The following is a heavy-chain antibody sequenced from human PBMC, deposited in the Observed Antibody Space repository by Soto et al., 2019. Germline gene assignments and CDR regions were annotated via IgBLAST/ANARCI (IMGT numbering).Heavy chain of an antibody. CDR1: AFTVNSNY. Sequence: CGSLRLPCAASAFTVNSNYISRVRQDKGHGLGWVSAIYSGGSTYYSDSVKGGFTISRDNSKTTLYLLRNSLRPDDSDVYSCARVLQMVRHTSSRIWDQVTMVAVSS. D-gene: IGHD2-8*01. J-gene: IGHJ3*02. V-gene: IGHV3-53*01. CDR2: IYSGGST. CDR3: ARVLQMVRHTSSRI.